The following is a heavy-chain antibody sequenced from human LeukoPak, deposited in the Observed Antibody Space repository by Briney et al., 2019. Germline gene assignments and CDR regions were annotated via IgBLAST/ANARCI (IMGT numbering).Heavy chain of an antibody. CDR1: GFSFGDYW. V-gene: IGHV3-74*01. CDR3: ARDRWNFDY. CDR2: INSDGTSI. Sequence: GGSLRLSCVASGFSFGDYWMHWVRQAPGKGLVWVSRINSDGTSISYADSVKGRFTISRDNAKNTLYLQMNSLRAEDTAVYYCARDRWNFDYWGQGTLVTVSS. D-gene: IGHD4-23*01. J-gene: IGHJ4*02.